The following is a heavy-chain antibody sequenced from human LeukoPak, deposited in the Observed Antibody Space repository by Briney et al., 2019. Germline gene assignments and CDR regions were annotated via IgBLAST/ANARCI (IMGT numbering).Heavy chain of an antibody. Sequence: GGSLRLSCAASGFTFSSYGMHWVRQAPGKGREWVAVIWYDGSNKYYADSVKGRFTISRDNSKNTLYLQMNTLRAEDTAVYYCAKALSIAARLAFDYWGQGTLVTVSS. D-gene: IGHD6-6*01. CDR1: GFTFSSYG. V-gene: IGHV3-33*06. J-gene: IGHJ4*02. CDR2: IWYDGSNK. CDR3: AKALSIAARLAFDY.